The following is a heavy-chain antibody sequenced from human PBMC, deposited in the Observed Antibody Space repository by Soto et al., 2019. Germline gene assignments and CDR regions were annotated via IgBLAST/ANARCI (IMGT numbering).Heavy chain of an antibody. J-gene: IGHJ4*02. CDR2: IYWDDDK. D-gene: IGHD4-4*01. CDR1: GFSLTTSGVG. CDR3: THRLLTAFLGFVTTTSIYCDY. V-gene: IGHV2-5*02. Sequence: QITLKESGPALVKPTQNLTLTCTFSGFSLTTSGVGVGWIRQPPGKAPEWLALIYWDDDKGYKSSLETRVTITKDTCKNQVVLTITNMDPVDTATYYCTHRLLTAFLGFVTTTSIYCDYWGQGIPVAVSS.